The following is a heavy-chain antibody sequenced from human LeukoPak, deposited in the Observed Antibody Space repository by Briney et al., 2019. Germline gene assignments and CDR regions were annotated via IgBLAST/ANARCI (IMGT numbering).Heavy chain of an antibody. V-gene: IGHV1-69*05. CDR2: IIPIFGTA. Sequence: ASVKVSCKASGGTFSSYAISWVRPAPGQGLEWMGGIIPIFGTANYAQKFQGRVTITTDESTSTAYMELSSLRSEDTAVYYCARVDYDFWSGHYYYYMDVWGKGTTVTVSS. CDR1: GGTFSSYA. J-gene: IGHJ6*03. CDR3: ARVDYDFWSGHYYYYMDV. D-gene: IGHD3-3*01.